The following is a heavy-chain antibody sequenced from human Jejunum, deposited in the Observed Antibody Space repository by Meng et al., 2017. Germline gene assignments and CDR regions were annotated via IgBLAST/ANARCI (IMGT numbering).Heavy chain of an antibody. Sequence: QVQRQESGPGLVKPSETLSLTCTVSGDSISGYYWSWIRQPAGKGLEWIGRIYTSGSTNYNPSLKSRVTMSVDTSKNQFSLKLNSVTAADTAVYYCARGHPRMSGSYGWFDPWGQGTLVTVSS. V-gene: IGHV4-4*07. J-gene: IGHJ5*02. D-gene: IGHD1-26*01. CDR2: IYTSGST. CDR1: GDSISGYY. CDR3: ARGHPRMSGSYGWFDP.